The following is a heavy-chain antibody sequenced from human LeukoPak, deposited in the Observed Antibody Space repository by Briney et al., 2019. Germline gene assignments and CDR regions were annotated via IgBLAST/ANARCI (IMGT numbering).Heavy chain of an antibody. Sequence: GGTLRLSCAASGFTFSSYAMSWVRQAPGKGLEWVSAISGSGGSTYYADSVKGRFTISRDNSKNTLYLQMNSLRAEDTAVYYCAKERVGVGATTPFWFDPWGQGTLVTVSS. D-gene: IGHD1-26*01. CDR2: ISGSGGST. CDR1: GFTFSSYA. CDR3: AKERVGVGATTPFWFDP. J-gene: IGHJ5*02. V-gene: IGHV3-23*01.